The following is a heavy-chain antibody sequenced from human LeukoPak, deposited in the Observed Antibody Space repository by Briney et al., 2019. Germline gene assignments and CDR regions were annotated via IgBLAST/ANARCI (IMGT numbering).Heavy chain of an antibody. Sequence: PSQTQSLTRTVSCRSISSGGYHWSWLREHPGKGLEWFGYIYYSGSNYYNSSLKRRVTISVDTSKKQFSLKLNYVTAADTAVYYCARCHYGSGTYAHGFDIWGQGTMVTVSS. J-gene: IGHJ3*02. CDR3: ARCHYGSGTYAHGFDI. V-gene: IGHV4-31*03. CDR1: CRSISSGGYH. CDR2: IYYSGSN. D-gene: IGHD3-10*01.